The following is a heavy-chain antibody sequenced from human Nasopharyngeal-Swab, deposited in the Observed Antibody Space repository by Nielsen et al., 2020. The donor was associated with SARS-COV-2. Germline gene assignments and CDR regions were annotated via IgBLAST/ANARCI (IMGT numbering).Heavy chain of an antibody. CDR1: GFTFSSYG. J-gene: IGHJ5*02. D-gene: IGHD6-19*01. V-gene: IGHV3-30*18. CDR2: ISYDGSNK. Sequence: GGSLRLSCAASGFTFSSYGMHWVRQAPGKGLEWVAVISYDGSNKYYADSVKGRFTISRDNSKNTLYLQMNSLRAEDTAVYYCAKDRGSGWYRLASWGLGTLVTVSS. CDR3: AKDRGSGWYRLAS.